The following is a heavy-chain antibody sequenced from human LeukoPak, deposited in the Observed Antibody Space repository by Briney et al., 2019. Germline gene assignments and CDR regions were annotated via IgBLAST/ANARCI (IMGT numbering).Heavy chain of an antibody. CDR1: GFTFSDHY. J-gene: IGHJ4*02. CDR3: ARARSGWWAYYFDY. CDR2: ISSSGSTI. Sequence: GGSLRLSCAASGFTFSDHYMSWIRRAPGKGLEWVSYISSSGSTIYYADSVKGRFTISRDNAKNSLYLQMNSLRAEDTAVYYCARARSGWWAYYFDYWGQGTLVTVSS. D-gene: IGHD6-19*01. V-gene: IGHV3-11*01.